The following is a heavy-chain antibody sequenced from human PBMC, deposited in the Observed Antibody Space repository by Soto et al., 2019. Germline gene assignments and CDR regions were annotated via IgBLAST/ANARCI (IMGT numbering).Heavy chain of an antibody. Sequence: GGSLRLSCAASGFTFINAWMNWVRQVPGKGLEWVGRVKSKTDGGSSDYAAPVKGRFAVSRDDSKNIVYLQMNSLKIEDTGVYYCTTDSRTTLPEIRFDYWGHGTQVTVSS. D-gene: IGHD1-26*01. CDR3: TTDSRTTLPEIRFDY. CDR2: VKSKTDGGSS. CDR1: GFTFINAW. V-gene: IGHV3-15*07. J-gene: IGHJ4*01.